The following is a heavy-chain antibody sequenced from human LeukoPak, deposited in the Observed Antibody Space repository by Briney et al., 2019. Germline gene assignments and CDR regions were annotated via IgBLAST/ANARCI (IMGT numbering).Heavy chain of an antibody. CDR1: GFTFSSYS. CDR3: AREESYYDYVWGSYRPYYFDY. V-gene: IGHV3-21*01. J-gene: IGHJ4*02. Sequence: GGSLRLSCAASGFTFSSYSMNWVRQAPGEGLEWVSSISSSSSYIYYADSVKGRFTISRDNAKNSLYLQMNSLSAEDTAVYYCAREESYYDYVWGSYRPYYFDYWGQGTLVTVSS. CDR2: ISSSSSYI. D-gene: IGHD3-16*02.